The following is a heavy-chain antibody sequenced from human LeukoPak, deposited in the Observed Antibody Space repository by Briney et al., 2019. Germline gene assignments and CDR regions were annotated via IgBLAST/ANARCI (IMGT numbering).Heavy chain of an antibody. V-gene: IGHV3-74*01. Sequence: PGGSLRLSCAASGFTFSSHWMYWVRQAPGKGLVWVSRINSDGSSTSYADSVKGRFTISRDNAKNTLCLQVNSLRVEDTAVYYCASPQSGDYGALYFQHWGPGTLVTVSS. CDR1: GFTFSSHW. J-gene: IGHJ1*01. CDR2: INSDGSST. CDR3: ASPQSGDYGALYFQH. D-gene: IGHD4-17*01.